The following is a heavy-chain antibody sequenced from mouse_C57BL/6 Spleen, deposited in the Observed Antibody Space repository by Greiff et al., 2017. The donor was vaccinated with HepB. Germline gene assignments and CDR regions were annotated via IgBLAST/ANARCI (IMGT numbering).Heavy chain of an antibody. CDR3: AREASTTGYFDY. V-gene: IGHV1-26*01. J-gene: IGHJ2*01. Sequence: VQLQQSGPELVKPGASVKISCKASGYTFTDYYMNWVKQSHGKSLEWIGDINPNNGGTSYNQKFKGKATLTVDKSSSTAYMELRSLTSEDSAVYYCAREASTTGYFDYWGQGTTLTASS. CDR2: INPNNGGT. D-gene: IGHD2-12*01. CDR1: GYTFTDYY.